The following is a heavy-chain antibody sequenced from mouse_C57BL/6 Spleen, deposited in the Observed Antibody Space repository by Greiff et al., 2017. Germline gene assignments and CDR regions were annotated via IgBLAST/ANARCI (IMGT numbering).Heavy chain of an antibody. D-gene: IGHD2-4*01. CDR2: INPSTGGT. CDR3: ARRGYYDYDGAWFAY. J-gene: IGHJ3*01. CDR1: GYSFTGYY. Sequence: VQLQQSGPELVKPGASVKISCKASGYSFTGYYMNWVKQSPEKSLEWIGEINPSTGGTTYKQQFKAKATLPVDKSSSTAYMQLKSLTSEDSAVYYCARRGYYDYDGAWFAYWGQGTLVTVSA. V-gene: IGHV1-42*01.